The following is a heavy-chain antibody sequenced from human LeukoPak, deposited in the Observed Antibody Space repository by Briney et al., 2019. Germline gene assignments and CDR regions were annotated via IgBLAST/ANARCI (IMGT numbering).Heavy chain of an antibody. CDR1: GFTFSSYA. CDR3: AKAADSRELLSLYYYYYYMDV. D-gene: IGHD1-26*01. CDR2: ISGSGGST. Sequence: PGGSLRLSCAASGFTFSSYAMSWVRQAPGKGLEWVSAISGSGGSTYYADSVKGRFTISRDNSKNTLYLQMNSLRAEDTAVYYCAKAADSRELLSLYYYYYYMDVWGKGTTVTVSS. J-gene: IGHJ6*03. V-gene: IGHV3-23*01.